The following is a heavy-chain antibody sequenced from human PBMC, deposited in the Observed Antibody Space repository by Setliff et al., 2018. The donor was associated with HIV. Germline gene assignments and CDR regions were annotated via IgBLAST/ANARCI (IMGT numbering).Heavy chain of an antibody. CDR2: IYPGDSDT. V-gene: IGHV5-51*01. D-gene: IGHD2-15*01. CDR3: ARQALGYCSGGSCYGGAFDI. J-gene: IGHJ3*02. CDR1: GYSFNSYW. Sequence: GESLKISCKGSGYSFNSYWIGWVRQMLGKGLEWMGIIYPGDSDTRYSPSFQGQVTISADKSISTAYLQWSGLKASDTAMYYCARQALGYCSGGSCYGGAFDIWGQGTMVTVSS.